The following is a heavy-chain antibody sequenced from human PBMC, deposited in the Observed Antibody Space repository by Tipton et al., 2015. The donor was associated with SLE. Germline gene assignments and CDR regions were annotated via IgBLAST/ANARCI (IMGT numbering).Heavy chain of an antibody. J-gene: IGHJ6*02. CDR2: ISYDGSNK. Sequence: SLRLSCAASGFTFSSYAMHWVRQAPGKGLEWVAVISYDGSNKYYADSVKGRFTISRDNSKNTLYLQMNSLRAEDTAVYYCARDLLLYGGYGMDVWGQGTTVTVSS. V-gene: IGHV3-30*04. CDR3: ARDLLLYGGYGMDV. D-gene: IGHD3-10*02. CDR1: GFTFSSYA.